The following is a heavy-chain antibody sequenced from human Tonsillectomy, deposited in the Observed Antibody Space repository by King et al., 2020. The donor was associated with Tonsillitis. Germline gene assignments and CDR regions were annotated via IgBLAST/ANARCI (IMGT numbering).Heavy chain of an antibody. D-gene: IGHD1-26*01. CDR1: GDSFSGYY. V-gene: IGHV4-34*01. CDR2: MNRVGGT. Sequence: HVQLQQWGAGLLKPSETLSLTCGVHGDSFSGYYWSWIRQTPGKGLEWIGEMNRVGGTRYTPSLKARVSISGDTSKNQFSLKLRSVSGADTGLNFCARGGALDRVTWAPPLDSWGQGTLVTVSP. J-gene: IGHJ5*01. CDR3: ARGGALDRVTWAPPLDS.